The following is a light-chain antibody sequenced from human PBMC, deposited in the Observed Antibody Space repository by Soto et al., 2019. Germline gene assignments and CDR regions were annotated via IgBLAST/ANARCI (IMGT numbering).Light chain of an antibody. Sequence: QSVLTQPPSVSGAPGQRVTVSCTGTSSNIGAGFDVHWYQQIPGTAPKLLIFGNTNRPSGVPDRFSGARSGASASLAISEPQADDEAIYYCCSYTFTYVAFGGGTKVTVL. V-gene: IGLV1-40*01. CDR2: GNT. CDR3: CSYTFTYVA. J-gene: IGLJ2*01. CDR1: SSNIGAGFD.